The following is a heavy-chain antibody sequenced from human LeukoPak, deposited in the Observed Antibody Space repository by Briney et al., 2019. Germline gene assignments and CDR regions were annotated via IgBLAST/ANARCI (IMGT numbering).Heavy chain of an antibody. V-gene: IGHV1-46*03. CDR2: INPSGGST. CDR3: AREIRYGDSTVDV. CDR1: GYTFTSYD. D-gene: IGHD4-17*01. J-gene: IGHJ6*02. Sequence: ASVKVSCKASGYTFTSYDINWVRQAPGQGLEWMGIINPSGGSTSYAQKLQGRVTMTRDTSTGTVYMELSSLRSEDTAVYYCAREIRYGDSTVDVWGQGTTVTVSS.